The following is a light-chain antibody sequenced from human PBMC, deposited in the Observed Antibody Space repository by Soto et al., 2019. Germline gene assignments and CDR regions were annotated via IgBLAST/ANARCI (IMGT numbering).Light chain of an antibody. CDR1: QSVSSTY. CDR2: GAS. V-gene: IGKV3-20*01. CDR3: HHYDNSPPFP. Sequence: EIVLTQSPGTLSLFLGERATLSCRASQSVSSTYFAWYRQKPGQSPSLLIYGASNRATGVPDRFSGSGSGTDFTLTINRLEPEDFAVYYCHHYDNSPPFPFGPGTTVDI. J-gene: IGKJ3*01.